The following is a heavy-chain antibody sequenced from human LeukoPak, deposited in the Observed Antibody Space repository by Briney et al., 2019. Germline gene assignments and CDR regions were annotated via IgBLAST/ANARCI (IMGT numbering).Heavy chain of an antibody. J-gene: IGHJ4*02. CDR1: AFTFSSYS. CDR2: ISSSSSYI. CDR3: ARSNGDYVYYFDY. D-gene: IGHD4-17*01. Sequence: GGSLRLSCAASAFTFSSYSMNWVREAPGKGVEWVSSISSSSSYIYYADSVKGRFTISRDNAKNSLYLQMNSLRAEDTAVYYCARSNGDYVYYFDYWGQGTLVTVSS. V-gene: IGHV3-21*01.